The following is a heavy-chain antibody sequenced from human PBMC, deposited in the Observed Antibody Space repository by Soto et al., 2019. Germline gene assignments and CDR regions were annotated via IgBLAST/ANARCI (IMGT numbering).Heavy chain of an antibody. CDR2: ISYDGGHK. CDR3: AIPYYYDTSGYYRPKNDGFDI. D-gene: IGHD3-22*01. V-gene: IGHV3-30*03. CDR1: GFIFSDYG. J-gene: IGHJ3*02. Sequence: QVQLVESGGGVVQPGMSLRLSCAASGFIFSDYGIHWVRQAPGKGLGWVAVISYDGGHKDYNDSVKGRFTISRDNSKNTVYLQMNSLRAEDTAVYYCAIPYYYDTSGYYRPKNDGFDIWGQGTMVTVSS.